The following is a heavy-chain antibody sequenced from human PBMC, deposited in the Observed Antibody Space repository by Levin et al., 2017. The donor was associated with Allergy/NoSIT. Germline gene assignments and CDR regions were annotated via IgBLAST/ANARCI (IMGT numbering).Heavy chain of an antibody. CDR3: ARKGGYSNRPLLY. J-gene: IGHJ4*02. CDR2: IFYSGST. D-gene: IGHD6-13*01. CDR1: GGSISSNY. Sequence: GSLRLSCTVSGGSISSNYWSWIRQPPGKGLEWIGYIFYSGSTNYNPSLKSRVTISVDTSKNQFSLKLSSVTAADTAIYYCARKGGYSNRPLLYWGQGTLVTVSS. V-gene: IGHV4-59*01.